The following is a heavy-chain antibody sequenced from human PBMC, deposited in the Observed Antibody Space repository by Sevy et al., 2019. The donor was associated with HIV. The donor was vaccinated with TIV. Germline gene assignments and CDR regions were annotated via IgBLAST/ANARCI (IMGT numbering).Heavy chain of an antibody. D-gene: IGHD3-3*01. Sequence: GGSLRLSCAVSGFTFSSFAMHWVRQAPGKGLEWVAVISYDGNTKSYADSVKGRFTISRDISENTLYLQMNYLRADDTAVYFCARGDFWSGYHATEGAINYWGQRTLVTVSS. V-gene: IGHV3-30-3*01. CDR1: GFTFSSFA. CDR2: ISYDGNTK. J-gene: IGHJ4*02. CDR3: ARGDFWSGYHATEGAINY.